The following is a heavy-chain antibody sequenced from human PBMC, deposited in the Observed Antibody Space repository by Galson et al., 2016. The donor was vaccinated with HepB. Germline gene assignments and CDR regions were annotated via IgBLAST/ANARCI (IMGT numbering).Heavy chain of an antibody. CDR2: ISNDGSSK. D-gene: IGHD1-26*01. V-gene: IGHV3-30*18. Sequence: SLRLSCAASGFTFSNYGMHWVRQAPGKGLEWVALISNDGSSKYYADSVKGRLTISRDNSKNTVHLQMDSLRTDDTAVYYCAKSPRWGLIFAGAFDMWGQGTMVTVSS. J-gene: IGHJ3*02. CDR1: GFTFSNYG. CDR3: AKSPRWGLIFAGAFDM.